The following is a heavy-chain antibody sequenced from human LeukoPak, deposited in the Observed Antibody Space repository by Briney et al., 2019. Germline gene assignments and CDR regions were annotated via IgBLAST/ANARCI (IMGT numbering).Heavy chain of an antibody. CDR2: INPSGGST. CDR3: ARIAAAGTGWFDP. V-gene: IGHV1-46*01. CDR1: GYTFTSYY. Sequence: GASVNVSCKASGYTFTSYYMHWVRQAPGQGLEWMGIINPSGGSTSYAQKFQGRVTMTRDTSTSTVYMELSSLRSEDTAVYYCARIAAAGTGWFDPWGQGTLVTVSS. J-gene: IGHJ5*02. D-gene: IGHD6-13*01.